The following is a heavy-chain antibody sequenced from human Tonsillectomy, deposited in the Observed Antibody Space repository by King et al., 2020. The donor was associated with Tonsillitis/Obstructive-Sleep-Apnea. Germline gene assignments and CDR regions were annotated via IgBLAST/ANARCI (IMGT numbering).Heavy chain of an antibody. CDR1: GGSISSYY. CDR2: IHYSGST. D-gene: IGHD3-22*01. Sequence: VQLQESGPGLVKPSETLSLTCTVSGGSISSYYWSWIRQPPGKGLEWIGYIHYSGSTNHNPSLKSRVTISLDTSKKQFSLKLNSVTAADTAVYYCASSDYYDSSGHPYYYYMGIWGKGTTVTVSS. CDR3: ASSDYYDSSGHPYYYYMGI. V-gene: IGHV4-59*08. J-gene: IGHJ6*03.